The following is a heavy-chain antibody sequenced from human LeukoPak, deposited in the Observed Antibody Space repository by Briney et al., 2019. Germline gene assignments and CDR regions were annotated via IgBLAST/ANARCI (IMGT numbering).Heavy chain of an antibody. Sequence: GGSLSLSCAASGFTFSSFWIYWVRHAPGRGVVWVSRIKSEGSETLYADSVKGRFTISRDNAKNTLYLQMNSLRAEDSAVYYCARVRMGDDFNPFDYWGQGTMVTVSS. D-gene: IGHD3-16*01. V-gene: IGHV3-74*01. CDR3: ARVRMGDDFNPFDY. J-gene: IGHJ4*02. CDR1: GFTFSSFW. CDR2: IKSEGSET.